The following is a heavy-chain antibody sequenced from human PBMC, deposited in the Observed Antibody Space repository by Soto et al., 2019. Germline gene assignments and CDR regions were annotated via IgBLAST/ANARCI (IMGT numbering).Heavy chain of an antibody. CDR1: GYTFHMFG. J-gene: IGHJ4*02. D-gene: IGHD4-17*01. CDR3: XXTXRLYLNXDHGDYGASMEDY. Sequence: QGQLVQSGAEVKKPGASVKVSCKASGYTFHMFGYTWVRQAPGQGLEWVGWISAYDGNTAYGKNFQGRVSLSTDTXXXXXXXXXXXXXXXXXXXXXXXXTXRLYLNXDHGDYGASMEDYWGQGTLLSVSS. CDR2: ISAYDGNT. V-gene: IGHV1-18*01.